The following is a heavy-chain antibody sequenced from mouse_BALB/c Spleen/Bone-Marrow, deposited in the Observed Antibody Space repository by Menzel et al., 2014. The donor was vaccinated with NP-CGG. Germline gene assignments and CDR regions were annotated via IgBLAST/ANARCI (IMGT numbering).Heavy chain of an antibody. CDR1: GYAFSSYW. CDR2: IYPGDGDT. Sequence: QVQLQQSGAELVRPGSSVKISCKASGYAFSSYWMNWVKQRPGQGLEWIGQIYPGDGDTNYNGKFKDKATLTADKSSSTAYMQLSSLTSEDSAVYFCARRGLWFAYWGQGTLVTVSA. CDR3: ARRGLWFAY. V-gene: IGHV1-80*01. J-gene: IGHJ3*01.